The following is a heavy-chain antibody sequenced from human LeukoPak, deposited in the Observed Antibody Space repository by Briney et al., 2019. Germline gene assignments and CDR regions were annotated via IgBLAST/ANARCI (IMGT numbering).Heavy chain of an antibody. D-gene: IGHD3-3*01. CDR1: GFTFSSYD. Sequence: KPGGSLRLSCAASGFTFSSYDMHWVRQATGKGLEWVSAIGTAGDPYYPGSVKGRFTISRENAKNSLYLQMNSLRAGGTAVYYCARAGGDFWSGYPDGMDVWGQGTTVTVSS. CDR3: ARAGGDFWSGYPDGMDV. J-gene: IGHJ6*02. CDR2: IGTAGDP. V-gene: IGHV3-13*05.